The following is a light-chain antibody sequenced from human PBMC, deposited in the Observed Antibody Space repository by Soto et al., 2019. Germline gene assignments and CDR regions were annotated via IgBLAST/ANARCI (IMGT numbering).Light chain of an antibody. CDR3: GSYTSSSTLYV. Sequence: QSVLTQPASVSGSPGQSITISCTGTSSDVGGSNYVSWYQQHPGKAPKLMIYDVNNRPSGVSNRFSGSKSGNTASLTISGLQAEDEADYYCGSYTSSSTLYVFGTGTKPTVL. CDR2: DVN. CDR1: SSDVGGSNY. V-gene: IGLV2-14*01. J-gene: IGLJ1*01.